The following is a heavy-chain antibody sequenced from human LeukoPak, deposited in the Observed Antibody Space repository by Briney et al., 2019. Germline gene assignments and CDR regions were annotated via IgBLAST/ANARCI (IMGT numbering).Heavy chain of an antibody. D-gene: IGHD2-2*01. J-gene: IGHJ4*02. Sequence: GGSLRHSCAASGFTFSSYGMHWVRQAPGKGLEWVAFIRYDGSNKYYADSVKGRFTISRDNSKNTLYLQMNSLRAEDTAVYYCANTGYCSSTSCKQGDYWGQGTLVTVSS. CDR1: GFTFSSYG. CDR2: IRYDGSNK. V-gene: IGHV3-30*02. CDR3: ANTGYCSSTSCKQGDY.